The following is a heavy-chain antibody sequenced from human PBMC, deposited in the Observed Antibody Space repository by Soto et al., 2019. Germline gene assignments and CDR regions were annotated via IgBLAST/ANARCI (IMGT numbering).Heavy chain of an antibody. CDR2: VYATGTS. CDR3: VRDGSKTLRDCFDP. V-gene: IGHV4-4*07. J-gene: IGHJ5*02. D-gene: IGHD4-17*01. Sequence: SETLSLTCTVSGGSRSKFYWSWIRKTAGKGLEWMGRVYATGTSDYNPSLRSRIAMSVDISKKTFSLRLRSVTAADTGVYYCVRDGSKTLRDCFDPWGQGILVTVSS. CDR1: GGSRSKFY.